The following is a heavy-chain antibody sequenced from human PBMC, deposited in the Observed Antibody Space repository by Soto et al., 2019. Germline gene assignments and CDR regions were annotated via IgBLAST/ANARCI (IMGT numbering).Heavy chain of an antibody. J-gene: IGHJ4*02. D-gene: IGHD3-3*01. CDR1: GFTFSSYA. CDR3: ARGSYDFWSVQHY. CDR2: ISYDGSNK. Sequence: QVQLVESGGGVVQPGRSLRLSCAASGFTFSSYAMHWVRQAPGKGLEWVAVISYDGSNKYYADSVKGRFTISRDNSKNTLYLQMNSLRAEDTAVYYCARGSYDFWSVQHYWGQGTLVTVSS. V-gene: IGHV3-30-3*01.